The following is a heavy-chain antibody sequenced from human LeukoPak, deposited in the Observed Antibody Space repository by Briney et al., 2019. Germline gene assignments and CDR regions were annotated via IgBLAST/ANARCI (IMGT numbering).Heavy chain of an antibody. Sequence: GGSLRLSCAVSGFNFRIDYMSGGRQAPGKGGEWVAKIKPDGSDLWYVDPLSRPFTVSNDNAKNSLFLQLNNLRVECSAVYYCVRAHWFSLDCWGRGTLVTVSS. CDR2: IKPDGSDL. J-gene: IGHJ4*02. D-gene: IGHD3-9*01. CDR1: GFNFRIDY. V-gene: IGHV3-7*01. CDR3: VRAHWFSLDC.